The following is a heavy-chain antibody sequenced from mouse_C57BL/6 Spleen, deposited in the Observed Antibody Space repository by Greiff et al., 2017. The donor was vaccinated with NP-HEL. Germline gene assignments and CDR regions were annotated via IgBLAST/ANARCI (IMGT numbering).Heavy chain of an antibody. V-gene: IGHV1-69*01. Sequence: QVQLQQPGAELVMPGASVKLSCKASGYTFTSYWMHWVKQRPGQGLEWIGEIDPSDSYTNYNQKFKGKSTLTVDKSSSTAYMQLSSLTSEDSAVYYCARYYYGSRVWGTGTTVTVSS. D-gene: IGHD1-1*01. CDR2: IDPSDSYT. J-gene: IGHJ1*03. CDR1: GYTFTSYW. CDR3: ARYYYGSRV.